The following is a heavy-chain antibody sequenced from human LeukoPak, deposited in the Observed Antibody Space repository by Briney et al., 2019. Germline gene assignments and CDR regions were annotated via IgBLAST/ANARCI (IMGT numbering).Heavy chain of an antibody. CDR1: GYTFTSYY. CDR3: ARDTPDLNTFGGVNARYYYMDV. Sequence: GASVKVSCKASGYTFTSYYMHWVRQAPGQGLEWMGIINPSGGSTSYAQKFQGRVTMTRDMSTSTVYMELSSLRSEDTAVYYCARDTPDLNTFGGVNARYYYMDVWGKGTTVTVSS. D-gene: IGHD3-16*01. J-gene: IGHJ6*03. V-gene: IGHV1-46*01. CDR2: INPSGGST.